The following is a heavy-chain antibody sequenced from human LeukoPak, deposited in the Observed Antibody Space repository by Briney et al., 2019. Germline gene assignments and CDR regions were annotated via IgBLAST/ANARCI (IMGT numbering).Heavy chain of an antibody. CDR2: IYYSGST. J-gene: IGHJ5*02. Sequence: PSETLSLTCTVSGGSISSSSYYRGWIRQPPGKGLEWIGSIYYSGSTYYNPSLKSRVTISVDTSKNQFSLKLSSVTAADTAVYYCARQQRADYYGSTGWFDPWGQGTLVTVSS. CDR1: GGSISSSSYY. D-gene: IGHD3-10*01. CDR3: ARQQRADYYGSTGWFDP. V-gene: IGHV4-39*01.